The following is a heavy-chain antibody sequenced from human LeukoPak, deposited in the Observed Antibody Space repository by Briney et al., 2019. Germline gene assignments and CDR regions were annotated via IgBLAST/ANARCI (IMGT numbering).Heavy chain of an antibody. J-gene: IGHJ4*02. V-gene: IGHV3-23*01. CDR1: GFTFSSYA. D-gene: IGHD1-26*01. CDR3: AKPLGGSYLFDR. Sequence: GGSLRLSCAASGFTFSSYAMTWVRRAPGKGLEWVSTIEVGGAITHYAASVKGRFTISRDTSKKILYLLMDSLRPEDTAVYYCAKPLGGSYLFDRWGQGTLVTVSS. CDR2: IEVGGAIT.